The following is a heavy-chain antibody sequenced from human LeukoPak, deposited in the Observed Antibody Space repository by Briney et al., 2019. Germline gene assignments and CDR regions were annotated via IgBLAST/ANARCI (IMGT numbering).Heavy chain of an antibody. J-gene: IGHJ4*02. CDR2: ISDDGSNI. Sequence: GRSLKLSCATSGFTFSSYSMNWVRQAPGKGLEWVAVISDDGSNIYYADSVKGRFTISRDNSKDTLYLQMNSLGGEDTGVYYCARESVFDSWGQGTLVTVSS. CDR3: ARESVFDS. CDR1: GFTFSSYS. V-gene: IGHV3-30-3*01.